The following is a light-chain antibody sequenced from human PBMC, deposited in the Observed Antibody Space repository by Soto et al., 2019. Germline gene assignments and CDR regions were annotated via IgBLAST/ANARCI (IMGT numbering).Light chain of an antibody. V-gene: IGKV3-20*01. CDR1: QSVSSSY. CDR3: QQYASSQT. CDR2: GAS. J-gene: IGKJ1*01. Sequence: EIGLTQFPGTLSLTPGERATLSCRASQSVSSSYLAWYQQKPGQAPRLLIYGASSRATGIPDRFSGSGSGTDFTLTISRLEPEDFAVYYCQQYASSQTFGQGTKVDIK.